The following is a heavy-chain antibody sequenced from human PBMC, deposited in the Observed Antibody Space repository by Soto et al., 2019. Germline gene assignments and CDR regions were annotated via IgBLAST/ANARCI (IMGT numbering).Heavy chain of an antibody. J-gene: IGHJ6*03. Sequence: QVQLQQWGAGLLKPSETLSLTCAVYGGSFSGYYWSWIRQPPGKGLEWMGEINHSGSTNYNPSLKSRVTISVDTSKNQFSLKLSSVTAADTAVYYCAREVVVVAATIYYYYYYMDVWGKGTTVTVSS. CDR2: INHSGST. CDR3: AREVVVVAATIYYYYYYMDV. D-gene: IGHD2-15*01. V-gene: IGHV4-34*01. CDR1: GGSFSGYY.